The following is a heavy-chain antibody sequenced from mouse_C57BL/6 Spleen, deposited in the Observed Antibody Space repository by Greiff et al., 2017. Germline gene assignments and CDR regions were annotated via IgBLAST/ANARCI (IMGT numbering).Heavy chain of an antibody. CDR1: GYTFTSSW. CDR2: INPSNGGT. CDR3: ARGSNYYAMDY. D-gene: IGHD2-5*01. V-gene: IGHV1-53*01. Sequence: QVQLQQPGPELVKPGASVKLSCKASGYTFTSSWMHWVKQRPGQGLEWIGNINPSNGGTNYNEKFKSKATLTVDKSSSTSYMQLSSLTSEDSAVYYCARGSNYYAMDYWGQGTSVTVSS. J-gene: IGHJ4*01.